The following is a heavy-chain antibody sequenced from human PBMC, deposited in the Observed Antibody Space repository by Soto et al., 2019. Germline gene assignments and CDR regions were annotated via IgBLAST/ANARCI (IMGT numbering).Heavy chain of an antibody. CDR1: GGTFSSYA. V-gene: IGHV1-2*04. Sequence: ASVKVSCKASGGTFSSYAISWVRQAPGQGLEWMGWINPNSGGTNYAQKFQGWVTMTRDTSISTAYMELSRLRSDDTAVYYCARERTNGSGVSRNPPYYYYYGMDVWGQGTTVTVSS. D-gene: IGHD2-15*01. J-gene: IGHJ6*02. CDR2: INPNSGGT. CDR3: ARERTNGSGVSRNPPYYYYYGMDV.